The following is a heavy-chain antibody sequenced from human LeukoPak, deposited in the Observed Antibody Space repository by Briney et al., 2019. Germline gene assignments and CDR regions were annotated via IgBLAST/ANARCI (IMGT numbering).Heavy chain of an antibody. J-gene: IGHJ6*02. Sequence: SETLSLTCTVSGDSISSSSYYWGWIRQPPGKGLEWIGSIYYSGSTYYNPSLKSRVTISVDTSKNQFSLKLSSVTAADTAVYYCATLLGVGYYYYYYGMDVWGQGTTVTVSS. D-gene: IGHD2/OR15-2a*01. CDR3: ATLLGVGYYYYYYGMDV. CDR1: GDSISSSSYY. CDR2: IYYSGST. V-gene: IGHV4-39*01.